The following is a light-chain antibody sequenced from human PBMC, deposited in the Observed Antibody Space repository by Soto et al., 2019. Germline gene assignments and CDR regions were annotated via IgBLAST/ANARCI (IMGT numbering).Light chain of an antibody. V-gene: IGKV1-8*01. CDR2: TAS. CDR3: QQYFSYPLT. CDR1: QGISSH. Sequence: AIRMTQSPSSFSASTGDRVTITCRTSQGISSHLAWYQVKPGKAPRLLIYTASYLESGVPSRFRVCGSVTDFTLTISSLQSEDGVLYYCQQYFSYPLTFGGGTKVEIK. J-gene: IGKJ4*01.